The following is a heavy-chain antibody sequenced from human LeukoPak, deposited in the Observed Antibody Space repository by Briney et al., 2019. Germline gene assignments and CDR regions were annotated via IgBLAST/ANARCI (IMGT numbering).Heavy chain of an antibody. V-gene: IGHV3-7*01. CDR3: ARVWSGGYDSPFDY. J-gene: IGHJ4*02. Sequence: GGSLRLSCAASGFTFETYCMHWVRQAPGKGLEWVANIKQDGSEKYYVDSVKGRFTISRDNAKNSLYLQMNSLRAEDTAEYYCARVWSGGYDSPFDYWGQGTLVTVSS. CDR1: GFTFETYC. CDR2: IKQDGSEK. D-gene: IGHD3-3*01.